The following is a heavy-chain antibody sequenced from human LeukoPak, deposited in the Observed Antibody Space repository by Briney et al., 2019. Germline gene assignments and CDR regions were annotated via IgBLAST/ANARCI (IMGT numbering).Heavy chain of an antibody. CDR1: GFTFSSYA. V-gene: IGHV3-23*01. CDR3: AKRASGSGTSLYYFDY. Sequence: PGGSLRLSCAASGFTFSSYAMSWVRQAPGKGLEWVSVISNTGGSTFYADSVKGRFTISRDNSTNTLYLQMNSLRAEDTAVYYCAKRASGSGTSLYYFDYWGQGTLVTVSS. CDR2: ISNTGGST. J-gene: IGHJ4*02. D-gene: IGHD3-10*01.